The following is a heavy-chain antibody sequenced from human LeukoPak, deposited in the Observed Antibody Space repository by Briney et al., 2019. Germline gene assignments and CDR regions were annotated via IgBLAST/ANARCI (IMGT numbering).Heavy chain of an antibody. CDR2: ISSSGSTI. CDR3: ARVATVTNHFDY. J-gene: IGHJ4*02. Sequence: LSLTCAVYGGSFSDYYMSWIRQAPGKGLEWVSYISSSGSTIYYADSVKGRFTISRDNAKNSLYLQMNSLRAEDTAVYYCARVATVTNHFDYWGQGTLVTVSS. V-gene: IGHV3-11*01. D-gene: IGHD4-17*01. CDR1: GGSFSDYY.